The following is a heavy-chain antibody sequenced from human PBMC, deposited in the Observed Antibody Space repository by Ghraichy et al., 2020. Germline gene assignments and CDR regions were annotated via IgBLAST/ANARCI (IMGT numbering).Heavy chain of an antibody. CDR1: GFIFSNYW. J-gene: IGHJ4*02. V-gene: IGHV3-7*01. Sequence: GALNISCTASGFIFSNYWMSWVRQAPGKGLEWVANMNQDGSEKYYVNSVKGRFTISRDNAKNSLYLQMNSLRAEDTAVYYCARDRHIVVDGRRGDYWGQGTLVTVSS. CDR3: ARDRHIVVDGRRGDY. CDR2: MNQDGSEK. D-gene: IGHD5-12*01.